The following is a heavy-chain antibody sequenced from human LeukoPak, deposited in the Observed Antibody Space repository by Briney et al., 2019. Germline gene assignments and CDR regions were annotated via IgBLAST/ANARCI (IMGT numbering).Heavy chain of an antibody. D-gene: IGHD4-17*01. CDR2: IKQDGSEK. J-gene: IGHJ4*02. CDR1: GFTFSSYA. V-gene: IGHV3-7*01. Sequence: PGGSLRLSCAASGFTFSSYAMSWVRQAPGKGLEWVANIKQDGSEKYYVDSVKGRFTVSRDNAKNSLYLQMNSLRAEDTAVYYCARDQSRGYGDFYWGQGTLVTVSS. CDR3: ARDQSRGYGDFY.